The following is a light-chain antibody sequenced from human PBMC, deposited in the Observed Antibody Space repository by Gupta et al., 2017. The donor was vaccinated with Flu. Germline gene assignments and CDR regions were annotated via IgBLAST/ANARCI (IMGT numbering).Light chain of an antibody. CDR3: QQSYSTPRLS. CDR1: QNINRV. CDR2: AAI. J-gene: IGKJ2*03. Sequence: DIQLTQSPSSLSASVGDTVTITCRASQNINRVLNWYQQKLGKAPKLLIYAAISLQSGVPSRFSGSGSGTEFTLTITSLQPEDFATYYCQQSYSTPRLSFGQGTKLEIK. V-gene: IGKV1-39*01.